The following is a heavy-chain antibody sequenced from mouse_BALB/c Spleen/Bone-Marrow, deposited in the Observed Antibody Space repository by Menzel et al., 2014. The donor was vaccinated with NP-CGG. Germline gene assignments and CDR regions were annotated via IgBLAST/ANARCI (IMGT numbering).Heavy chain of an antibody. CDR3: ARDMGDY. D-gene: IGHD1-1*02. Sequence: EVKLVESGGGLMKPGGSLKLSCAASGFTFSDYYMYWVRQTPEKRLEWVATISDGGTYSYYADSVKGRFTISRDSAKSNLYLQMNSLKSEDTAMYYCARDMGDYWGQGTTLTVSS. CDR2: ISDGGTYS. CDR1: GFTFSDYY. J-gene: IGHJ2*01. V-gene: IGHV5-4*02.